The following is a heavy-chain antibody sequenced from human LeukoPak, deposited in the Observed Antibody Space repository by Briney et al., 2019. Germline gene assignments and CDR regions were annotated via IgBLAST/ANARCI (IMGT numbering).Heavy chain of an antibody. CDR3: ARVQLVRNAFDI. Sequence: KPSETLSLTCTVSGGSISSYYWGWIRQPPGKGLEWIGSIYYSGSTYYNPSLKSRVTISVDTSKNQFSLKLSSVTAADTAVYYCARVQLVRNAFDIWGQGTMVTVSS. J-gene: IGHJ3*02. CDR1: GGSISSYY. V-gene: IGHV4-39*07. D-gene: IGHD6-13*01. CDR2: IYYSGST.